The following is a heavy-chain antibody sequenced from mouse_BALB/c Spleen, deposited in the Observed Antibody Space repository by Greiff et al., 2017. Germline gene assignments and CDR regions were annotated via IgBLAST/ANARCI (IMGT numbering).Heavy chain of an antibody. CDR1: GYSITSDYA. V-gene: IGHV3-2*02. CDR3: ARWGGSSPY. D-gene: IGHD1-1*01. Sequence: EVHLVESGPGLVKPSQSLSLTCTVTGYSITSDYAWNWIRQFPGNKLEWMGYISYSGSTSYNPSLKSRISITRDTSKNQFFLQLNSVTTEDTATYYCARWGGSSPYWGQGTTLTVSS. CDR2: ISYSGST. J-gene: IGHJ2*01.